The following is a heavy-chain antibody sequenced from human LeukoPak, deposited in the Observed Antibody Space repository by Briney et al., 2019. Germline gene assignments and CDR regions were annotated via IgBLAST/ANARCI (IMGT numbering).Heavy chain of an antibody. CDR3: ARDGDIVVVPAAMSPNYYYYGMDV. D-gene: IGHD2-2*01. CDR2: IIPILGIA. V-gene: IGHV1-69*04. J-gene: IGHJ6*02. CDR1: GGTFSSYA. Sequence: GASVKVSCKASGGTFSSYAISWVRQAPGQGLEWMGRIIPILGIANYAQKFQGRVTITADKSTSTAYMELSSLRSEDTAVYYCARDGDIVVVPAAMSPNYYYYGMDVWGQGTTVTVSS.